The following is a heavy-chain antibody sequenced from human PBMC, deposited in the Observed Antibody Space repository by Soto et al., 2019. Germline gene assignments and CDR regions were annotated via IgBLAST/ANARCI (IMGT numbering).Heavy chain of an antibody. Sequence: ASLRLSCAPSGFTFSSYSMNWVRQAPGKGLEWVSYISSSSSTIYYADSVKGRFTISRDNAKNSLYLQMNSLRAEDTAVYYCARDRTYSYAPVGYFDYWGQGTLVTVSS. CDR1: GFTFSSYS. D-gene: IGHD5-18*01. J-gene: IGHJ4*02. V-gene: IGHV3-48*01. CDR2: ISSSSSTI. CDR3: ARDRTYSYAPVGYFDY.